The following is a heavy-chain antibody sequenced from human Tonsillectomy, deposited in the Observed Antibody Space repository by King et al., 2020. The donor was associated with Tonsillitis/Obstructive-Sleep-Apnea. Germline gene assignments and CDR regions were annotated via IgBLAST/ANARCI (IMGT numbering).Heavy chain of an antibody. D-gene: IGHD4-17*01. Sequence: VQLVESGGGLVQPGRSLRLSCTASGFTFGDYAMNWVRQAPGKGLEWVGFIRSEAYGGTTEYAASVKGRFSISRDDSKTIAYLQMDSLKTEDTAVYYCTRGIHGFDYWGQGTLVTVAS. V-gene: IGHV3-49*04. CDR2: IRSEAYGGTT. CDR3: TRGIHGFDY. J-gene: IGHJ4*02. CDR1: GFTFGDYA.